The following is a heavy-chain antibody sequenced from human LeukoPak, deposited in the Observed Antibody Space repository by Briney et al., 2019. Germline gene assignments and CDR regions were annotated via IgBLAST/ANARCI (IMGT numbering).Heavy chain of an antibody. Sequence: PGGSLRLSCAASGFTFSSYWMSWVRQAPGKGLEWVANIKQDGSEKYYVDSVKGRFTISRDNAKNSLYLQMNSLRAEDTAVYYCATDLIHGSYPLSAFDIWGQGTMVTVSS. J-gene: IGHJ3*02. CDR1: GFTFSSYW. D-gene: IGHD1-26*01. CDR3: ATDLIHGSYPLSAFDI. CDR2: IKQDGSEK. V-gene: IGHV3-7*01.